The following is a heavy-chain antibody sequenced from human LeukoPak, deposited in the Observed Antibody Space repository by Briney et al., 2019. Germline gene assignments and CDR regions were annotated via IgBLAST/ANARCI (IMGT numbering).Heavy chain of an antibody. CDR2: INHSGST. CDR3: ARLGRDGYNC. CDR1: GGSFSGYY. V-gene: IGHV4-34*01. Sequence: SETLSLTCAVYGGSFSGYYWSWIRQPPGKGLEWIGEINHSGSTNYNPSLKSRVTISVDTSKNQFSLKLSSVTAADTAVYYCARLGRDGYNCWGQGTLVTVSS. J-gene: IGHJ4*02. D-gene: IGHD5-24*01.